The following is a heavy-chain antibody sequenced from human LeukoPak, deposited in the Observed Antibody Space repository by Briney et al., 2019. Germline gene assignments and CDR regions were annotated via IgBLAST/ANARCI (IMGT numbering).Heavy chain of an antibody. J-gene: IGHJ4*02. Sequence: ASVKVSCKASGYTFTSNHMHWVRQAPGQGLEWMGIINPSDDTTTYAQKFRGRVTMTRDTSTSTVYMDLSSLRSEDTAVYYCARERGRGYSYGSNPYYFDYWGQGTLVTVSS. CDR1: GYTFTSNH. V-gene: IGHV1-46*01. CDR2: INPSDDTT. D-gene: IGHD5-18*01. CDR3: ARERGRGYSYGSNPYYFDY.